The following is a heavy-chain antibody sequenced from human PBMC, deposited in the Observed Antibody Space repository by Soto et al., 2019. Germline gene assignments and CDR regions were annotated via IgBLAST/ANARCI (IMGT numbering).Heavy chain of an antibody. D-gene: IGHD6-19*01. V-gene: IGHV3-11*04. J-gene: IGHJ4*02. Sequence: QVQLVESGGGLVQPGGSLRLSCAASGFTFGDYEMSWIRQAAGKGPEWVSFLSRSGNTIYYADSVKGRFSISRDNAENSLYLQMESLRPEDTAVYYCARGTPYTTGWYYFDFWGQGTLVTVSS. CDR3: ARGTPYTTGWYYFDF. CDR2: LSRSGNTI. CDR1: GFTFGDYE.